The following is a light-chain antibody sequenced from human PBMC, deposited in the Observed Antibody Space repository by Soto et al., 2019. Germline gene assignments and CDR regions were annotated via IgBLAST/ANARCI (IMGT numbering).Light chain of an antibody. CDR2: GAS. V-gene: IGKV3-20*01. J-gene: IGKJ2*01. CDR3: QQYGTSPYT. Sequence: EIVLTQSPGTLSLSPGERATLSCRASQSVSSSYLAWYQQKPGQAPRLLIYGASSRATGIPDRFSGSGSGTDFTLTIGRLEPEDFAVYYCQQYGTSPYTFGQGTELEIK. CDR1: QSVSSSY.